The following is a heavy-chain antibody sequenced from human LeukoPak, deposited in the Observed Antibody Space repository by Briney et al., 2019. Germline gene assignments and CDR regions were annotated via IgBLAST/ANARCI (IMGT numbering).Heavy chain of an antibody. CDR1: GFTFSDHY. CDR3: TTDTGQSEVTTDY. V-gene: IGHV3-72*01. CDR2: TRNKANSYTT. D-gene: IGHD4-17*01. J-gene: IGHJ4*02. Sequence: GGSLRLSCAASGFTFSDHYMDWVRQAPGKGLEWVGRTRNKANSYTTEYAASVKGRFTISRDDSKNSLYLQMNSLKTEDTAVYYCTTDTGQSEVTTDYWGQGTLVTVSS.